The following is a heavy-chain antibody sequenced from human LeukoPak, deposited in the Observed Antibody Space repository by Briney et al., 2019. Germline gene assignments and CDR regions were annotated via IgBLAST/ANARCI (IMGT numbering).Heavy chain of an antibody. Sequence: GGSLRLSCAASGFTFSSYAMPWVRQAPGKGLEWVAVISFDGSNKYYADSVKGRFTISRDNSKNTLYLQMNSLRAEDTAVYYCARAHDYSNYGDDYWGQGTLVTVSS. CDR3: ARAHDYSNYGDDY. V-gene: IGHV3-30-3*01. D-gene: IGHD4-11*01. CDR1: GFTFSSYA. CDR2: ISFDGSNK. J-gene: IGHJ4*02.